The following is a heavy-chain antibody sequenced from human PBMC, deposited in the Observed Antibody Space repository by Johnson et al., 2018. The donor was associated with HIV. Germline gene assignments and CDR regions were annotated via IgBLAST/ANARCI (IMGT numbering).Heavy chain of an antibody. Sequence: VQLVESGGGVVQPGRSLRLSCAASGFSFSSYGMAWVRQAPGKGLEWVTVISFAGVKTYYADSVKGRFTISRDNSKNTLYLQMNSLRAEDTAVYYCARDRGGDDAFDIWGQGTMVTVSS. V-gene: IGHV3-33*08. CDR3: ARDRGGDDAFDI. J-gene: IGHJ3*02. CDR2: ISFAGVKT. D-gene: IGHD3-10*01. CDR1: GFSFSSYG.